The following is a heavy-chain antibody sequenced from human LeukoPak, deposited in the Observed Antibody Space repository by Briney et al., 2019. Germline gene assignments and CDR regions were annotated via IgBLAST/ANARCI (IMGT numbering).Heavy chain of an antibody. J-gene: IGHJ4*02. D-gene: IGHD3-22*01. CDR1: GGSISSGGYY. V-gene: IGHV4-31*03. CDR2: IYYSGST. CDR3: ARVYDSSGYIDY. Sequence: SETLSLTCTVSGGSISSGGYYWSWIRQHPGKGLEWIGYIYYSGSTYYNPSLKSRVTISVDTSKNQFSLKLSSVTAADPAVYYCARVYDSSGYIDYWGQGTLVTVSS.